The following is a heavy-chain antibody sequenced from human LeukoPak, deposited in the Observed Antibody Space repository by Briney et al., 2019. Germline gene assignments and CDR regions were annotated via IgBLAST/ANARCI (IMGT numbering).Heavy chain of an antibody. V-gene: IGHV4-4*07. D-gene: IGHD3-16*01. CDR3: AKVGGGWFDP. Sequence: PLETPSLTCTVSGGSISSYYWSWIRQPAGKGLEWIGRIYTSESSNYNPYLKSRVTMSVDTSKNQFSLKLSSVTAADTAVYYCAKVGGGWFDPWGQGTLVTVSS. J-gene: IGHJ5*02. CDR2: IYTSESS. CDR1: GGSISSYY.